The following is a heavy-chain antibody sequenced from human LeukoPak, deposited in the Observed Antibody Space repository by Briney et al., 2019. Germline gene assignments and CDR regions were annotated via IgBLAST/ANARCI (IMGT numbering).Heavy chain of an antibody. Sequence: GGSLRLSCAASEFTFDDYAMHWVRQAPGKGLAGVSGICWNSGSIDYAHSLKGRFTLSRDKAKNSLYLQMNSLRAEDTALYYCAKDKCYDILSAYHYFFDYWGQGTLVTVSS. V-gene: IGHV3-9*01. CDR1: EFTFDDYA. J-gene: IGHJ4*02. D-gene: IGHD3-9*01. CDR2: ICWNSGSI. CDR3: AKDKCYDILSAYHYFFDY.